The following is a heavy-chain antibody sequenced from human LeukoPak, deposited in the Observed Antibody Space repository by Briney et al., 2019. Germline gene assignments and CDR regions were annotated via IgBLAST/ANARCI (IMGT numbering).Heavy chain of an antibody. J-gene: IGHJ4*02. V-gene: IGHV6-1*01. D-gene: IGHD7-27*01. CDR1: GDSVSSKSAA. Sequence: SQTLSLTCAMTGDSVSSKSAALNWIRQSPSRGLEWLVRTYYRSKWYNDYAVSVKSRITINPDTSKNQFSLQLNSVTPEDTAVYYCARLTGDADYWGQGTLVTVSS. CDR2: TYYRSKWYN. CDR3: ARLTGDADY.